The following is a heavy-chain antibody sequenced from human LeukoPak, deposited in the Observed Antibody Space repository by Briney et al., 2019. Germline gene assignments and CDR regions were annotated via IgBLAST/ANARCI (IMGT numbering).Heavy chain of an antibody. CDR1: GFSFSDYA. CDR2: ITGSGTRT. D-gene: IGHD6-19*01. J-gene: IGHJ3*01. CDR3: AKDRYCSGGLCYADAFDV. Sequence: GSLRLSCAASGFSFSDYAMAWVRQAPGKGLQWFSDITGSGTRTDHADSVRGRFIISRDNSKNELYLQMNSLRVEDTAIYFCAKDRYCSGGLCYADAFDVWGQGIMVTVSS. V-gene: IGHV3-23*01.